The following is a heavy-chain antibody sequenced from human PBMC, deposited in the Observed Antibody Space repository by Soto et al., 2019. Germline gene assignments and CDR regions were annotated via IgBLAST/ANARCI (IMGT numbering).Heavy chain of an antibody. Sequence: QPGGSLRLSCAASGFTFGDYAMHWVRQAPGPGLEWVSGISWNSGSIGYADSVKGRFTISRDNAKNSLYLQMNSLRSEDTALYYCAKGTAPGYRSNRYYFDYWGQGTLVTVSS. D-gene: IGHD6-13*01. J-gene: IGHJ4*02. CDR1: GFTFGDYA. CDR2: ISWNSGSI. V-gene: IGHV3-9*01. CDR3: AKGTAPGYRSNRYYFDY.